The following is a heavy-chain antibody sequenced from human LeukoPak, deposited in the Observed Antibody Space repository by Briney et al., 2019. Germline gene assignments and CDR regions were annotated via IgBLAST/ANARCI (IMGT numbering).Heavy chain of an antibody. CDR3: AKRATVAGRGRFDP. D-gene: IGHD6-19*01. CDR2: VHHSGST. V-gene: IGHV4-39*02. CDR1: AASVGISTSE. J-gene: IGHJ5*02. Sequence: NTSETLSLTRIVFAASVGISTSEWGWIRQSPGKGLEWIASVHHSGSTYDNPSLKSRGTISVATSNNHFSLSVTSVRDAHTAVYVCAKRATVAGRGRFDPWGQGTLVTVSS.